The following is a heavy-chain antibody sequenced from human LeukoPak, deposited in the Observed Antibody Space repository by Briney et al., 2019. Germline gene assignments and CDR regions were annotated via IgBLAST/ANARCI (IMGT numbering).Heavy chain of an antibody. V-gene: IGHV3-9*02. J-gene: IGHJ4*02. CDR1: GFTSSSFA. CDR2: ISSNSGST. Sequence: CLRLSCSLSGFTSSSFATHWVRQAPGEGIEWVSGISSNSGSTVYAGSGKGRFTISRANAKNSRYLKMKSLRAEDTALYYCAKERRQTGNFDYWGQGTLVTVSS. D-gene: IGHD1-1*01. CDR3: AKERRQTGNFDY.